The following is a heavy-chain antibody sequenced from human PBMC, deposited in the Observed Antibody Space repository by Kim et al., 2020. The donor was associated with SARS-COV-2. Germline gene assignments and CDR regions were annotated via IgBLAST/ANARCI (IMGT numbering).Heavy chain of an antibody. J-gene: IGHJ6*02. V-gene: IGHV3-30*18. CDR2: ISYDGSNK. CDR3: AKDSAYYDFWSGYLKEKDDYYYYGMDV. Sequence: GGSLRLSCAASGFTFSSYGMHWVRQAPGKGLEWVAVISYDGSNKYYADSVKGRFTISRDNSKNTLYLQMNSLRAEDTAVYYCAKDSAYYDFWSGYLKEKDDYYYYGMDVWGQGTPVTVSS. CDR1: GFTFSSYG. D-gene: IGHD3-3*01.